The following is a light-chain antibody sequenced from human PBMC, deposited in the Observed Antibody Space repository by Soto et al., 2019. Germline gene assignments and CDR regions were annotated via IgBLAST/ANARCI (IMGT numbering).Light chain of an antibody. CDR3: QQSYRTPPLT. J-gene: IGKJ4*01. CDR2: STS. CDR1: QNINTY. V-gene: IGKV1-39*01. Sequence: DIPVTQSPSSLSASVGDRVTITCRASQNINTYLNWYQQTPGKAPKLLISSTSNLQSGVPSRFSGSGSGTDFTLTITGLQPEDFATYYCQQSYRTPPLTCGGGTRVEIK.